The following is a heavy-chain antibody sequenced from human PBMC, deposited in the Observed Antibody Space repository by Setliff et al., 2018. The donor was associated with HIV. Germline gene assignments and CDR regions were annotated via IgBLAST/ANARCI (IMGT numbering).Heavy chain of an antibody. J-gene: IGHJ3*02. D-gene: IGHD6-13*01. CDR1: GFTFTSSA. V-gene: IGHV1-58*02. CDR2: IVVGSDNT. Sequence: SVKVSCKASGFTFTSSAMQWVRQARGQRLEWIGWIVVGSDNTNYAQKFQGRVTMTTDTSTSTAYMELRSLRSDDTAVYYCARGAYSSIWFSQGLNAFDIWGQGTMVTVSS. CDR3: ARGAYSSIWFSQGLNAFDI.